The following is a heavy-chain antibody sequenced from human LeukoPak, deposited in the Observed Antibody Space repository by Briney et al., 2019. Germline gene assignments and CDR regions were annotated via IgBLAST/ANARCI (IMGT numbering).Heavy chain of an antibody. J-gene: IGHJ6*02. CDR1: GGSISSTTYY. CDR3: ARAGIVVVPAAMESYYYYYGMDV. CDR2: INHSGST. V-gene: IGHV4-39*07. D-gene: IGHD2-2*01. Sequence: SETLSLTCTVFGGSISSTTYYWGWIRQPPGKGLEWIGEINHSGSTNYNPSLKSRVTISVDTSKNQFSLKLSSVTAADTAVYYCARAGIVVVPAAMESYYYYYGMDVWGQGTTVTVFS.